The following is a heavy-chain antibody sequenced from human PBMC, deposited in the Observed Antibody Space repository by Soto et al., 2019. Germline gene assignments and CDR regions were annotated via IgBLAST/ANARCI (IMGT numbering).Heavy chain of an antibody. CDR2: INPSGGST. CDR3: ARDKGIAARPDRFDY. CDR1: GYTFTSYY. D-gene: IGHD6-6*01. J-gene: IGHJ4*02. Sequence: AASVKVSCKASGYTFTSYYMHWVRQAPGQGLEWMGIINPSGGSTSYAQKFQGRVTMTRDTSTSTVYMELSSLRSEDTAVYYCARDKGIAARPDRFDYWGQGTLVTVSS. V-gene: IGHV1-46*01.